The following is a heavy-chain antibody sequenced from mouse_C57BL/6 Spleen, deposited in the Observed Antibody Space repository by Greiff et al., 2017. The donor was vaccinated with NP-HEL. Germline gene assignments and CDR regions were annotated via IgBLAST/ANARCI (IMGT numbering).Heavy chain of an antibody. V-gene: IGHV3-1*01. J-gene: IGHJ3*01. CDR1: GYSITSGYD. Sequence: DVKLQESGPGMVKPSQSLSLTCTVTGYSITSGYDWHWIRHFPGNKLEWMGYISYSGSTNYNPSLKSRISITHDTSKNHFFLKLNSVTTEDTATYYCARAQLRQAWFAYWGQGTLVTVSA. CDR2: ISYSGST. CDR3: ARAQLRQAWFAY. D-gene: IGHD3-2*02.